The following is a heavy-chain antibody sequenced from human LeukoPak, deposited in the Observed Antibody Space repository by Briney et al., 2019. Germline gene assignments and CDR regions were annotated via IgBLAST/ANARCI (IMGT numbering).Heavy chain of an antibody. V-gene: IGHV4-39*01. CDR2: IYYSGST. J-gene: IGHJ4*02. Sequence: PSETLSLTCTVSGGSISSSSYYWGWIRQPPGKWLEWIGSIYYSGSTYYNPSLKSRVTISVDTSKNQFSLNLSSVTAADTAVYYCARRQYYYDSSGYFDYWGQGTLVTVSS. CDR3: ARRQYYYDSSGYFDY. D-gene: IGHD3-22*01. CDR1: GGSISSSSYY.